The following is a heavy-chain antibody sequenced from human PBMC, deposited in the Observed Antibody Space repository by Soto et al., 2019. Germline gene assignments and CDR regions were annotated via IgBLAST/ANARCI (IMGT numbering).Heavy chain of an antibody. J-gene: IGHJ6*03. CDR1: GFTFSSYG. D-gene: IGHD2-21*01. V-gene: IGHV3-30*18. CDR3: AKPAYCNYYYYYYMDV. Sequence: GGSLRLSCAASGFTFSSYGMHWVRQAPGKGLEWVAVISYDGSNKYYADSVKGRFTISRDNSKNTLYLQMNSLRAEDTAVYYCAKPAYCNYYYYYYMDVWGKGTTVTVSS. CDR2: ISYDGSNK.